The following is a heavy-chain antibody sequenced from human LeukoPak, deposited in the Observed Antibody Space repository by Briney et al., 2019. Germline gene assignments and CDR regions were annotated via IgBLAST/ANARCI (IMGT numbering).Heavy chain of an antibody. D-gene: IGHD4-17*01. J-gene: IGHJ4*02. V-gene: IGHV4-34*01. CDR2: INHSGST. CDR3: ARGIMTTVTPNYFDY. CDR1: GGSFSGYY. Sequence: SETLSLTCAVYGGSFSGYYWSWIRQPPGKGLEWIGEINHSGSTNYNPSLKSRVTISVDTSKNQFSLKLSSVTAAGTAVYYCARGIMTTVTPNYFDYWGQGTLVTVSS.